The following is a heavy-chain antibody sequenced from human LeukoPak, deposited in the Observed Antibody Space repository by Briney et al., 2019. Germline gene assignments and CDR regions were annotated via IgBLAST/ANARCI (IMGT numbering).Heavy chain of an antibody. CDR1: GGSISSYY. CDR3: ARASECSGGSCYSETPWFDP. V-gene: IGHV4-59*01. D-gene: IGHD2-15*01. Sequence: SEILSLTCTVSGGSISSYYWSWIRQPPGKGLEWIGYIYYSGSTNYNPSLKSRVTISVDTSKNQFSLKLSSVTAADTAVYYCARASECSGGSCYSETPWFDPWGQGTLVTVSS. J-gene: IGHJ5*02. CDR2: IYYSGST.